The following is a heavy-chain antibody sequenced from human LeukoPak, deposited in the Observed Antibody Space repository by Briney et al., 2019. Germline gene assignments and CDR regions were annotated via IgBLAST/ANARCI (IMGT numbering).Heavy chain of an antibody. CDR3: ARVNGFTPPTLVVYPYYFDY. Sequence: ASVKVSCKASGYTFTGYHLHWVRQAPGQRLEWMGWMNPNSGATNFAQKYQGWVTMTRDTSISTAYMDLRGLRSEDTAVYYCARVNGFTPPTLVVYPYYFDYWGQGTLVTVSS. D-gene: IGHD2-2*02. CDR2: MNPNSGAT. CDR1: GYTFTGYH. V-gene: IGHV1-2*04. J-gene: IGHJ4*02.